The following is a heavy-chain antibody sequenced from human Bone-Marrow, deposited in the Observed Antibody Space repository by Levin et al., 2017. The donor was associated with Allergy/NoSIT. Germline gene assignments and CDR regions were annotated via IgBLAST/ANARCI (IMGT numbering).Heavy chain of an antibody. J-gene: IGHJ3*02. CDR2: ISSSGSDM. D-gene: IGHD2-8*02. V-gene: IGHV3-21*01. CDR3: ARGIIGDVRVAHKEAFDI. Sequence: SGGSLRLSCTVSGFTFSIYSINWVRQAPGKGLEWVSSISSSGSDMYYVDSVKGRFTISRDNAKNSLTLQTNSLRAEDTAVYYCARGIIGDVRVAHKEAFDIWGQGTMVSVSS. CDR1: GFTFSIYS.